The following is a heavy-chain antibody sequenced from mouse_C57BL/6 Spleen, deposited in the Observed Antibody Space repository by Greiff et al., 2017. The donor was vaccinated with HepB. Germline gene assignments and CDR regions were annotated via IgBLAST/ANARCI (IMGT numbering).Heavy chain of an antibody. CDR1: GYAFSSYW. D-gene: IGHD1-1*01. CDR3: ARGEGSSQFAY. CDR2: IYPGDGAT. Sequence: QVQLQQSGAELVKPGASVKISCKASGYAFSSYWMNWVKQRPGKGLEWIGQIYPGDGATNYNGKFKGKATLTADKSSSTDYMQLSSLTSEDSAVYFCARGEGSSQFAYWGQGTLVTVSA. V-gene: IGHV1-80*01. J-gene: IGHJ3*01.